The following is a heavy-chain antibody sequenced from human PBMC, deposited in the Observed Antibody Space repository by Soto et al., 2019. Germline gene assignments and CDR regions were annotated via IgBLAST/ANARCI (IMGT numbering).Heavy chain of an antibody. Sequence: QVHLLESGGGLVKPGGSLRLSCAASGFTFTDFHMAWIRRAPGKGLEWVSNIIRSGGYEFYADSVKGRFTVSRDNSKNEVYLLVNRLRGQDAGANYGVRGDTAMSGGTGVVDNWDQGSGLSVSS. J-gene: IGHJ4*02. CDR3: VRGDTAMSGGTGVVDN. CDR2: IIRSGGYE. CDR1: GFTFTDFH. V-gene: IGHV3-11*03. D-gene: IGHD5-18*01.